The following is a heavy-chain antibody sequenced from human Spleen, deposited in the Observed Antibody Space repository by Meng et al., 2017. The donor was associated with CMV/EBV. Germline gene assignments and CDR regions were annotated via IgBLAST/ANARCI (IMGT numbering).Heavy chain of an antibody. D-gene: IGHD6-25*01. J-gene: IGHJ4*02. CDR3: ARDPAAFDF. V-gene: IGHV6-1*01. CDR2: TYYKSKWYN. CDR1: GASGSTNSAA. Sequence: QVPLEEAGPGRATPAQTLSLRCASAGASGSTNSAAWNWIRQSPSGGLGWLGRTYYKSKWYNDYAESVKSRITINPDTSKNQFSLQLNSVTPEDTAVYYCARDPAAFDFWGQGILVTVSS.